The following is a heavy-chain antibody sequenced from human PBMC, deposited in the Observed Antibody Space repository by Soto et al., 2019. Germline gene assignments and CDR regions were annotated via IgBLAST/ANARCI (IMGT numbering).Heavy chain of an antibody. CDR1: DDSSSSYK. CDR2: IDSNGGT. V-gene: IGHV4-59*08. CDR3: VRQGFGRLHGLVDV. Sequence: QVQLQESGPGLVKPSETLSLTCTVSDDSSSSYKWSWIRQPPGRRLEWIGYIDSNGGTSYNHSLQSRVTISIDTSTTQFSLKLSSVTAADAAVYYCVRQGFGRLHGLVDVWGQGPTFTVSS. D-gene: IGHD3-10*01. J-gene: IGHJ6*02.